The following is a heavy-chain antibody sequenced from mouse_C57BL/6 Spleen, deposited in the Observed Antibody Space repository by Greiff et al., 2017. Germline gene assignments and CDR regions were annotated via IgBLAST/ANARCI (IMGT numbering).Heavy chain of an antibody. J-gene: IGHJ2*01. CDR3: AITTVVVFDY. CDR1: GFTFSDYG. V-gene: IGHV5-17*01. CDR2: ISSGSSTI. Sequence: EVQLVESGGGLVKPGGSLKLSCAASGFTFSDYGMHWVRQAPEKGLEWVAYISSGSSTIYYADTVKGRFTISRDNAKNTLFLQMTSLRSEDTAMYYWAITTVVVFDYWGQGTTLTGSS. D-gene: IGHD1-1*01.